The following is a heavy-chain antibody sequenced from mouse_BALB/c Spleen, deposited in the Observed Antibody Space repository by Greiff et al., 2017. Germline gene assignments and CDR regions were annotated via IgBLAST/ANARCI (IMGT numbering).Heavy chain of an antibody. CDR2: INSNGGST. J-gene: IGHJ2*01. D-gene: IGHD2-4*01. Sequence: EVKLQESGGGLVKPGGSLKLSCAASGFTFSSYAMSWVRQTPEKRLEWVASINSNGGSTYYPDSVKGRFTISRDNAKNTLYLQMSSLKSEDTAMYYCAKEDYDYEYYFDYWGQGTTLTVSS. CDR1: GFTFSSYA. CDR3: AKEDYDYEYYFDY. V-gene: IGHV5-6-3*01.